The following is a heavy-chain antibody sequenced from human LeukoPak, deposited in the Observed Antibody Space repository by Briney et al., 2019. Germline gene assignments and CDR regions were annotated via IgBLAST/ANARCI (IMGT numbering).Heavy chain of an antibody. V-gene: IGHV4-59*08. D-gene: IGHD6-19*01. CDR1: GGSITNYY. Sequence: PSETLSLTCTVSGGSITNYYWTWIRQPPGKGLEWIGYIYFNGSTKYSPSLMSRVAKSIDTSKKQFPLTLNDLTAADTAVYYCVRRRAVPGHYFFDYWGQGTLVTVSS. CDR3: VRRRAVPGHYFFDY. J-gene: IGHJ4*02. CDR2: IYFNGST.